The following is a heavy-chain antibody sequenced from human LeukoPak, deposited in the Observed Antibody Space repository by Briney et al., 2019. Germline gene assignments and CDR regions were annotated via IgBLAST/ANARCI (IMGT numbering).Heavy chain of an antibody. Sequence: GGSLRLSCAASGFTVSSNYMSWVRQAPGKGLEWVSVIYSGGSTYYADSVKGRFTISRDNSKNTLYLQMNSLRAEDTAVYYCATYLTGTTSVKYYYGMDAWGQGTTVTVSS. V-gene: IGHV3-66*02. CDR3: ATYLTGTTSVKYYYGMDA. D-gene: IGHD1-7*01. CDR2: IYSGGST. J-gene: IGHJ6*02. CDR1: GFTVSSNY.